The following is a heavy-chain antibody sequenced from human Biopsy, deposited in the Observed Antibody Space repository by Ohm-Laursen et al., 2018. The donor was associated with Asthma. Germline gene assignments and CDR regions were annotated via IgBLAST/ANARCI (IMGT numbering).Heavy chain of an antibody. D-gene: IGHD3-9*01. Sequence: SVKVSCKASGYNFISFAIHWVRQAPGQRLEWMGWVNTGNGDTKYSQKFQGSVTITRDTSASTAYMELRSLRSEDTATYYCARTYYDFLTGQVKDVFGVWGQGTMVTVSS. J-gene: IGHJ3*01. CDR3: ARTYYDFLTGQVKDVFGV. CDR2: VNTGNGDT. CDR1: GYNFISFA. V-gene: IGHV1-3*04.